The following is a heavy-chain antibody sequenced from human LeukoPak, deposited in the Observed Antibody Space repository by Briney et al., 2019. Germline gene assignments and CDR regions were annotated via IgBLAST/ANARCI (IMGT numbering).Heavy chain of an antibody. CDR2: ISGTGGAT. V-gene: IGHV3-23*01. Sequence: GGSLRLSCVPSGLRFGNYAMSWVRQARGKGLQWVPQISGTGGATWYAGFARDRLTISRDNSKKTLYLQMSGRRVEDTAMYYCVKDPRDKYGTNWFVSWGQGTLLIVSS. CDR1: GLRFGNYA. J-gene: IGHJ5*01. CDR3: VKDPRDKYGTNWFVS. D-gene: IGHD2/OR15-2a*01.